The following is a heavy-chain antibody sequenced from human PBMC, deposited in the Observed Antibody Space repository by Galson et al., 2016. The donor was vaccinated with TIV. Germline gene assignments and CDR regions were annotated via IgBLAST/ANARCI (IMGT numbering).Heavy chain of an antibody. CDR1: GGTFSSDA. J-gene: IGHJ3*02. Sequence: SVKVSCKASGGTFSSDAISWVRQAPGQGLEWMGGIIPMFKIADYAQKFQGRVTISADEFPSAACMELSSLRFEDTAVYYCARARGYNIENAFHIWGQGTMVTVSS. CDR3: ARARGYNIENAFHI. V-gene: IGHV1-69*13. D-gene: IGHD5-18*01. CDR2: IIPMFKIA.